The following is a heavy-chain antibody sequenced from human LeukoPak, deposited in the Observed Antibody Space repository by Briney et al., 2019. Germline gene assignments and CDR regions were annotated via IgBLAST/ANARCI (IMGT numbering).Heavy chain of an antibody. J-gene: IGHJ5*02. CDR2: ISGYNGNT. D-gene: IGHD6-13*01. CDR3: ARSAAAGPRDWFDP. V-gene: IGHV1-18*01. CDR1: GYTFTTYG. Sequence: GSVKVSCKTSGYTFTTYGITWVRQAPGRGLEWMGWISGYNGNTNCAQKLQDRVTLTTDTSTSTAYTELRSLRSDDTAVYYCARSAAAGPRDWFDPWGQGTLVPVSS.